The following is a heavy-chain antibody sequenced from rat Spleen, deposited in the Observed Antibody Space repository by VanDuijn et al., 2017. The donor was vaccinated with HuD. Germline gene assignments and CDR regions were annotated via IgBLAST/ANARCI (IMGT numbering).Heavy chain of an antibody. Sequence: EVQVVESGGGLVQPGGSLKLSCIASGFSFSSYGMRWVRQAPTKGLEWVASIVPSGGSTYHRDSVKGRFTISRDNAKSTLYLQMDSLRSEDTATYYCATRGGDWGIRNVMDAWGQGASVTVSS. CDR3: ATRGGDWGIRNVMDA. V-gene: IGHV5-19*01. J-gene: IGHJ4*01. CDR1: GFSFSSYG. CDR2: IVPSGGST. D-gene: IGHD1-4*01.